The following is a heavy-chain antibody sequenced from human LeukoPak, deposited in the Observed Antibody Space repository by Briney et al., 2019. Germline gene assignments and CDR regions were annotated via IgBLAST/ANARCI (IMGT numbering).Heavy chain of an antibody. Sequence: ASVKVSCKASGYTFTSYGISWVRQAPGQGLEWMGWISAYNGNTNYAQKLQGRVTMTTDTSTSTAYMELRSLRSEDTAVYYCATEGLLWFGESTNWFDPWGQGTLVTVSS. V-gene: IGHV1-18*01. CDR2: ISAYNGNT. CDR1: GYTFTSYG. J-gene: IGHJ5*02. D-gene: IGHD3-10*01. CDR3: ATEGLLWFGESTNWFDP.